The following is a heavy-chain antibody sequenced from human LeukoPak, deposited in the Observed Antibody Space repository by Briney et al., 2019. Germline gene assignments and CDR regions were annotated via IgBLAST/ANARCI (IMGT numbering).Heavy chain of an antibody. D-gene: IGHD4-23*01. Sequence: SETLSLTCAVYGGSFSGYYWSWIRQPPGKGLEWIGEINHSGSTNYNPSLKSRVTISVDTSKNQFSLKLSSVTAADTAMYYCARAVGTSRNFFDYWGQGTLVTVSS. V-gene: IGHV4-34*01. CDR3: ARAVGTSRNFFDY. J-gene: IGHJ4*02. CDR2: INHSGST. CDR1: GGSFSGYY.